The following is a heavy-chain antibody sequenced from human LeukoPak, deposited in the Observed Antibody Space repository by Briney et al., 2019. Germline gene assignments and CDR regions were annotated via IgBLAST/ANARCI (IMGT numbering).Heavy chain of an antibody. D-gene: IGHD1-26*01. CDR3: ARDGLGATFDY. Sequence: GGSLRLSCAASGFTFSSYWMSWVRQAPGKGLEWVANIKQDGSEKYYVDSVKGRFTIPRDNAKNSLYLQMNSLRAEDTAVYYCARDGLGATFDYWGQGTLVTVSS. CDR2: IKQDGSEK. CDR1: GFTFSSYW. J-gene: IGHJ4*02. V-gene: IGHV3-7*01.